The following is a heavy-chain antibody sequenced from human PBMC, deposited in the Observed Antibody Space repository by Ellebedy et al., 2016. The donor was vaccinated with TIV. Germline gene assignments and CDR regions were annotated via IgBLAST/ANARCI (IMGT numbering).Heavy chain of an antibody. D-gene: IGHD3-22*01. V-gene: IGHV4-59*08. CDR2: IFHRGSS. CDR3: ARHSIDYNDPSGYYFSDY. CDR1: GGSISSYY. J-gene: IGHJ4*02. Sequence: SETLSLTCTVSGGSISSYYWSWTRQPPGKGLEWIGYIFHRGSSDYSPSLRSRVTISVDTPKNQFSLNLRSVTAADTAVYYCARHSIDYNDPSGYYFSDYWGVGTLVTVSS.